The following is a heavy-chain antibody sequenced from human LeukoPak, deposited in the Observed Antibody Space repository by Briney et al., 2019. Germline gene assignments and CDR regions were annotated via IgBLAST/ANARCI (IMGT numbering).Heavy chain of an antibody. J-gene: IGHJ4*02. CDR3: ARDARSHCGTDACYGRDFDY. V-gene: IGHV3-48*01. Sequence: PGGSLRLSCAASGFSFSTSSMSWVRQTPGKGLEWISYIRGSSTTIYYADSVKGRFTISRDNARNSLYLQMNNLRAEDTCVYFCARDARSHCGTDACYGRDFDYWGQGSLVTVSS. CDR2: IRGSSTTI. CDR1: GFSFSTSS. D-gene: IGHD2-2*01.